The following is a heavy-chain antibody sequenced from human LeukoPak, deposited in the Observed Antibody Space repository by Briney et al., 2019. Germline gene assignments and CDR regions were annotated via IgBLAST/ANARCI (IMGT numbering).Heavy chain of an antibody. CDR1: GGSISSSSYY. V-gene: IGHV4-39*01. CDR2: IYYSGST. CDR3: ARRAGGYYYGSGVFDY. J-gene: IGHJ4*02. D-gene: IGHD3-10*01. Sequence: SETLSLTCTVSGGSISSSSYYWGWIRQPPGKGLEWIGSIYYSGSTYYNPALKSRVTISVDTSKNQFYLKLSSVTAADTAVYYCARRAGGYYYGSGVFDYWGQGTLVTVSS.